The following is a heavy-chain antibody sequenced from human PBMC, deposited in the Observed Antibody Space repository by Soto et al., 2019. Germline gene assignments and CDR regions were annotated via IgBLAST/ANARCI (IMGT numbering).Heavy chain of an antibody. CDR1: GFTFSNYG. D-gene: IGHD7-27*01. V-gene: IGHV3-33*01. CDR2: IWFDGSKK. Sequence: VQLVQSGGGVVQPGRSLRLSCAASGFTFSNYGMHWVRQAPGKGLEWVAVIWFDGSKKYYADSVKGRFTIARDNSKNTVYLQMNSLRAEDTAEYYCARDSTGGSYYDYGMDVWGHGTTVTVSS. CDR3: ARDSTGGSYYDYGMDV. J-gene: IGHJ6*02.